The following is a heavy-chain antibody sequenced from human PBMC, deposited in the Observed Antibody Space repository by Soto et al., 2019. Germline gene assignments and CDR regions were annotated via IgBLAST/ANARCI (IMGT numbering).Heavy chain of an antibody. CDR2: INHSGST. V-gene: IGHV4-34*01. Sequence: QVQLQQWGAGLLKPSETLSLTCAVYGGSFSGYYWSWIRQPPGKGLEWIGEINHSGSTNYNPSLKSRVTISVDTSKNQFSLKLSSVTAADTAVYYYARGGGGKAAAGRRWFDPWGQGTLVTVSS. CDR1: GGSFSGYY. J-gene: IGHJ5*02. CDR3: ARGGGGKAAAGRRWFDP. D-gene: IGHD6-13*01.